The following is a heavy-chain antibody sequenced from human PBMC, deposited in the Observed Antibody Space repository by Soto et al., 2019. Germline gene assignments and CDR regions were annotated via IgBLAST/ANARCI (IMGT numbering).Heavy chain of an antibody. Sequence: QVQLEQSGAEVKKPGASVRVSCKASGYSFNDYGMSWVRQAPGQGLEWMGWIGPYEGVTNHAQTCQGRVTMTVDPSTTTADMELRSLRSDDTAIYYCARCYCSVGSCYTCWHFDLWGPGTLVTVTA. CDR3: ARCYCSVGSCYTCWHFDL. CDR2: IGPYEGVT. CDR1: GYSFNDYG. J-gene: IGHJ2*01. D-gene: IGHD2-15*01. V-gene: IGHV1-18*01.